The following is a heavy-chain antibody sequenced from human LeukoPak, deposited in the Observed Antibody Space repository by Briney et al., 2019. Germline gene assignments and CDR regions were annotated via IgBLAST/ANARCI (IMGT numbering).Heavy chain of an antibody. V-gene: IGHV3-74*01. CDR1: GFSFSSYW. J-gene: IGHJ6*03. Sequence: GGSLRLSCTASGFSFSSYWMDWVRQAPGKGLVWVSRIDSSGIDTTYADSAKGRFTVSRDNSKNTLYLQMNSLTVEDTAIYYCAKNADRGAYCRGGSCYPYYYYYMDVWGTGTTVTISS. CDR2: IDSSGIDT. CDR3: AKNADRGAYCRGGSCYPYYYYYMDV. D-gene: IGHD2-15*01.